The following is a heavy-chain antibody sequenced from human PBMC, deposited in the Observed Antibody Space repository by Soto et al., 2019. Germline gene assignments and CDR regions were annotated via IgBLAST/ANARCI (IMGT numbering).Heavy chain of an antibody. J-gene: IGHJ6*03. CDR2: IYYSGST. V-gene: IGHV4-59*08. CDR3: GRLLPTVTTYYYYMDV. CDR1: GGSISSYY. D-gene: IGHD4-4*01. Sequence: SETLSLTCTVSGGSISSYYWSWIRQPPGKGLEWIGYIYYSGSTNYNPSLKSRVTISVDTSKNQFSLKLSSVTAADTAVYYCGRLLPTVTTYYYYMDVWGKGTTVTVSS.